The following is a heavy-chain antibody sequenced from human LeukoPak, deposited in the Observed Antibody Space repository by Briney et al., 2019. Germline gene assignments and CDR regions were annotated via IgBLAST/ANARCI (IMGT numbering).Heavy chain of an antibody. J-gene: IGHJ4*02. V-gene: IGHV1-69*06. CDR1: GGTFSSYA. CDR2: IIPIFGTA. CDR3: ARWGYYYDSSGYYY. D-gene: IGHD3-22*01. Sequence: GASVKVSCKASGGTFSSYAISWVRQAPGQGLEWMGGIIPIFGTANYAQKFQGRVTITADKSTSTAYMELSSLRSEDTAVYYCARWGYYYDSSGYYYWGQGTLVTVSS.